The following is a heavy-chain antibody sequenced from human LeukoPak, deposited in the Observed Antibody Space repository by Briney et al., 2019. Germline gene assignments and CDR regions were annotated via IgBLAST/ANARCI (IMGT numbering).Heavy chain of an antibody. V-gene: IGHV3-33*01. Sequence: GRSLRLSCAASGFTFSNYGMHWVRQAPGKGLEWVAVIWYDGSNKYYADSVKGRFTISGDNSKNTLYLQMNSLRAEDTAVYYCARGAYIVVVPAARVGMDVWGQGTTVTVSS. CDR1: GFTFSNYG. D-gene: IGHD2-2*01. CDR3: ARGAYIVVVPAARVGMDV. CDR2: IWYDGSNK. J-gene: IGHJ6*02.